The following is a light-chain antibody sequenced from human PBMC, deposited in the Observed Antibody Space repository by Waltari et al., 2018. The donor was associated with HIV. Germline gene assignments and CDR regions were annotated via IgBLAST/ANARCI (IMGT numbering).Light chain of an antibody. V-gene: IGKV4-1*01. J-gene: IGKJ4*01. Sequence: IVITQSPVSLAVSLFDRSTISCKSSLSVLYNSNNKNYFACYQQNPGQPPKVLICWASTREAGVPERFSGTGSGTDFTLTISRLQAEDGAVYYCLQYFSTPRTFGGGTKVEIK. CDR1: LSVLYNSNNKNY. CDR3: LQYFSTPRT. CDR2: WAS.